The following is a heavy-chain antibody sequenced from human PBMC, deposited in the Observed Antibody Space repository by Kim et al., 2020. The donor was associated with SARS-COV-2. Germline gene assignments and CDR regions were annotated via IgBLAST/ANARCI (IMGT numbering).Heavy chain of an antibody. V-gene: IGHV4-39*01. CDR1: GGSISSSSYY. D-gene: IGHD6-13*01. Sequence: SETLSLTCTVSGGSISSSSYYWGWIRQPPGQGLEWIGSIYYSGSTYYNPSLKSRVTISVDTSKNQFSLKLSSVTAADTAVYYCARLPLQQQLILHRPYYCSMDVWGRGTTVTVS. CDR2: IYYSGST. CDR3: ARLPLQQQLILHRPYYCSMDV. J-gene: IGHJ6*02.